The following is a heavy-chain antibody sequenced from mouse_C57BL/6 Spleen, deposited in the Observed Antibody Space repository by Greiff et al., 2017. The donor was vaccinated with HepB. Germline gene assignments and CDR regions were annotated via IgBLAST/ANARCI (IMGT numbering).Heavy chain of an antibody. V-gene: IGHV1-26*01. Sequence: VQLKHSGPELVKPGASVKISCKASGYTFTDYYMNWVKQSHGKSLEWIGDLTPNNGGTSYNQKFKGKATLTVDKSSSTAYMELRSLTSEDSAVYYCARNPACVGYWCEGTLVTVSA. CDR1: GYTFTDYY. CDR2: LTPNNGGT. J-gene: IGHJ3*01. CDR3: ARNPACVGY.